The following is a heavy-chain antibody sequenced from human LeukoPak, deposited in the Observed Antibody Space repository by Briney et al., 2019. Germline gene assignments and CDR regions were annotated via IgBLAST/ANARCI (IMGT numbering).Heavy chain of an antibody. V-gene: IGHV3-15*01. D-gene: IGHD6-19*01. CDR3: TTSRSGWYYFDY. CDR2: IKSKTDGGTT. J-gene: IGHJ4*02. Sequence: GGSQGLSCAASGFTFSNAWMSWVRQAPGKGLEWVGRIKSKTDGGTTDYAAPVKGRFTISRDDSKNTLYLQMNSLKTEDTAVYYCTTSRSGWYYFDYWGRGTLVTVSS. CDR1: GFTFSNAW.